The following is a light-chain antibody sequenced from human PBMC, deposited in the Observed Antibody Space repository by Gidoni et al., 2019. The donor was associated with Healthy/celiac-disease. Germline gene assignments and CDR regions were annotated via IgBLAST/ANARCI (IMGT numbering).Light chain of an antibody. V-gene: IGLV2-11*01. CDR1: SSDGGGYNY. CDR3: GSYAGSWV. CDR2: DVS. J-gene: IGLJ3*02. Sequence: QSALTQPRSVSGSPGQSVTISCTGTSSDGGGYNYVSWYQQHPGKAPKLMIYDVSKRPSGVPDRFSGSKSGNTASLTISGLQAEDEADYYCGSYAGSWVFGGGTKLTVL.